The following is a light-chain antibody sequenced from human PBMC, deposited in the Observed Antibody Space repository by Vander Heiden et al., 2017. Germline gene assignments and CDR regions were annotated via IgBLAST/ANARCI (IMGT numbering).Light chain of an antibody. Sequence: EIVLTQSPATLSLSPGERATLPCRASQSVSSSLAWYQQKPGQVPRLLIYDASKRATGIPARFDGSGSGTDFTLTIRSLEPEDFAVYYCQHRSNWPITFGQGTRLEIK. J-gene: IGKJ5*01. CDR1: QSVSSS. CDR3: QHRSNWPIT. CDR2: DAS. V-gene: IGKV3-11*01.